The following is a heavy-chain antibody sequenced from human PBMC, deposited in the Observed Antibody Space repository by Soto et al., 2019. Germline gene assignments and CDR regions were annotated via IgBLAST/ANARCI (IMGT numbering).Heavy chain of an antibody. D-gene: IGHD2-15*01. CDR1: GFTFSSYA. J-gene: IGHJ4*02. V-gene: IGHV3-64D*06. Sequence: QAGGSLRLSCSASGFTFSSYAMHWVRQAPGKGLEYVSAISSNGGSTYYADSVKGRFTISRDNSKNTLYLQMSSLRAEDTAVYYCVKGGYCSGGSCYSFDYWGQGTLVTVS. CDR2: ISSNGGST. CDR3: VKGGYCSGGSCYSFDY.